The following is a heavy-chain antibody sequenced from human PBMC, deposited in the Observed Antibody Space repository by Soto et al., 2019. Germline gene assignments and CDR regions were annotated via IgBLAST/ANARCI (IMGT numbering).Heavy chain of an antibody. D-gene: IGHD6-13*01. CDR2: IDYRGRT. V-gene: IGHV4-31*03. CDR1: GASIDSGGFF. J-gene: IGHJ5*01. CDR3: ARVSAAGTRWFDS. Sequence: QVLLQESGPGLVKPSQTLSLTCTVSGASIDSGGFFWSWIRQLPGKGLERIGYIDYRGRTFYNPSLKSRATLSRDTSKSQFSLKVDSVTAADTAVFFCARVSAAGTRWFDSWGHGTLVTVSS.